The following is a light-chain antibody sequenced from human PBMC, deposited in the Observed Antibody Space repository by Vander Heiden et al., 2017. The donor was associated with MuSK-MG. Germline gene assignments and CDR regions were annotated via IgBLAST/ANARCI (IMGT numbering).Light chain of an antibody. CDR3: QQTNSFPVT. V-gene: IGKV1-12*01. J-gene: IGKJ3*01. Sequence: DIQLTQSPSSVSASVGDIVTIACRASQDIDNWLAWYHHKPGAAPKVLIFGASNLQSGVPGRFSGTGSGTHFTLTISGLQPEDFGTYYCQQTNSFPVTFGHGTKVHIK. CDR2: GAS. CDR1: QDIDNW.